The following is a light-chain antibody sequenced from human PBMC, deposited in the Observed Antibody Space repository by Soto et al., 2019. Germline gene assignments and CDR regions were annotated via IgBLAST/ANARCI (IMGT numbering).Light chain of an antibody. CDR3: CSFTITKTYV. V-gene: IGLV2-14*01. J-gene: IGLJ1*01. Sequence: LTQPASVSGSPGQSIAIACTGSSSDVGAHSFVSWYQQHPGKAPKLIIYDVNNRPSGVSNRFSGSKSGDTASLTISGLQAEDEADYYCCSFTITKTYVFGTGTKVTVL. CDR1: SSDVGAHSF. CDR2: DVN.